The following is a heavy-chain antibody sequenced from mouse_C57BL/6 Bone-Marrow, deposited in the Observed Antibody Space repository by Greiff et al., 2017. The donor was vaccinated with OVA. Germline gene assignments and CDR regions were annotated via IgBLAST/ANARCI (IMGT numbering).Heavy chain of an antibody. J-gene: IGHJ3*01. CDR2: IYPRSGNT. V-gene: IGHV1-81*01. Sequence: LVESGAELARPGASVKLSCKASGYTFTSYGISWVKQRTGQGLEWIGEIYPRSGNTYYNEKFKGKATLTADKSSSTAYMELRSLTSEDSAVYFCARRRLWFAYWGQGTLVTVSA. CDR1: GYTFTSYG. CDR3: ARRRLWFAY. D-gene: IGHD3-2*02.